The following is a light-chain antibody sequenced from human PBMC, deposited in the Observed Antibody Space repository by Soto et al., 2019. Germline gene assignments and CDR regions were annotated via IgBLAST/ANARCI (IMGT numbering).Light chain of an antibody. CDR3: SSYTSSSTLPYV. CDR1: SSDVGGYDY. CDR2: EVS. Sequence: QSALTQPASVSGSPGQSITISCTGSSSDVGGYDYVSWYQLHPGKAPNLMISEVSNRPSGVSNRFSGSKSGNTASLTISGLQAEDEADYFCSSYTSSSTLPYVFGTGTKVTVL. V-gene: IGLV2-14*01. J-gene: IGLJ1*01.